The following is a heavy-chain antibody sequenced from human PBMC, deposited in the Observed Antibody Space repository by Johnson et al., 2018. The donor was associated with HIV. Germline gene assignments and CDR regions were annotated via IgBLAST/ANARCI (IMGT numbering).Heavy chain of an antibody. D-gene: IGHD6-13*01. Sequence: QVQLVESGGGVVQPGGSLRLSCAASGFTFSSYGMHWVRQAPGKGLEWVAVIGYDGSDKYYADSVKGRITISRDNAKNTLYLQMNSLRAEDTAVYYCAKVSSWYFLRAFDIWGQGTMVTVSS. V-gene: IGHV3-33*03. CDR3: AKVSSWYFLRAFDI. J-gene: IGHJ3*02. CDR2: IGYDGSDK. CDR1: GFTFSSYG.